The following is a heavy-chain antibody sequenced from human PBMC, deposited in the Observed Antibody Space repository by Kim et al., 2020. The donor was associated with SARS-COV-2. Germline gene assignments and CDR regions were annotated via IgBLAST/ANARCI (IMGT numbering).Heavy chain of an antibody. V-gene: IGHV3-23*01. J-gene: IGHJ4*02. CDR1: GFTFSRYD. CDR3: THGRWCDN. CDR2: IRRGGDNT. D-gene: IGHD2-8*02. Sequence: GGSLRLSCVASGFTFSRYDMTWVRQAPGKGLEWVSTIRRGGDNTYYADSVRGRFTFSRDNSRNMLFLQLNSLRAEDTAVYYCTHGRWCDNWCQGTLVTVS.